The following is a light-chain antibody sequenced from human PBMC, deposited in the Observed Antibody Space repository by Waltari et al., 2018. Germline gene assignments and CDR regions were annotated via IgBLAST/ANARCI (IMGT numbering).Light chain of an antibody. CDR1: QDIVNY. CDR3: QQYENLPYT. J-gene: IGKJ2*01. Sequence: DIQMTQSPSSLSASVGDRVTITCQASQDIVNYLNWYQQTPGKAPKLLICDASNLATGVPSRFSGGGSGTDFSFTITSLHPEDIATYYCQQYENLPYTFGQGTKVEIK. V-gene: IGKV1-33*01. CDR2: DAS.